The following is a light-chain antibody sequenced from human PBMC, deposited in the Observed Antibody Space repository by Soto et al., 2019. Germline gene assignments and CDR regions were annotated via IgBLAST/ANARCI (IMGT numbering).Light chain of an antibody. J-gene: IGKJ5*01. CDR2: TAS. Sequence: DIQMTQSPSSVSASVGDRVTITSRASQDIISWLAWFQQKPGKAPKLLIYTASSLQSGVPSRFSGSGSGTDFTLTISSLQPEDFATYYCQQANSFPITFGQGTRLEIK. V-gene: IGKV1D-12*01. CDR1: QDIISW. CDR3: QQANSFPIT.